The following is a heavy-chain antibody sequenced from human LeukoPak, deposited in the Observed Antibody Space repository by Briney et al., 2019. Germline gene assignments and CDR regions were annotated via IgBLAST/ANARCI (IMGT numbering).Heavy chain of an antibody. CDR1: GFSFTSYW. Sequence: GGSLRLSCAASGFSFTSYWMSWVRQAPGKGLEWVLGISGSGSNTYYADSAKGRFTSSRDYSRRTVYLQMNSLRAEDTAVYYCAKNGEPHYYMDVLGKGTTVTVSS. CDR3: AKNGEPHYYMDV. J-gene: IGHJ6*03. V-gene: IGHV3-23*01. CDR2: ISGSGSNT. D-gene: IGHD1-14*01.